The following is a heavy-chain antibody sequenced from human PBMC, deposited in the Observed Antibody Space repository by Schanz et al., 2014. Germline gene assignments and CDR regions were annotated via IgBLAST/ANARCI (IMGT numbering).Heavy chain of an antibody. V-gene: IGHV4-31*03. CDR3: ARGGARRFPVVPDAIQGLRGHYYYYYLDV. J-gene: IGHJ6*03. D-gene: IGHD2-2*02. Sequence: QVQLQESGPGLVKPSQTLSLTCTVSGGSVSSGGDYWSWIRQHPGKGLEWIGYIYYSGSTYYNPSLKSRVTIPMHTSKNQFSLKRSSVTAADTAVYYCARGGARRFPVVPDAIQGLRGHYYYYYLDVWGKGTTVTASS. CDR2: IYYSGST. CDR1: GGSVSSGGDY.